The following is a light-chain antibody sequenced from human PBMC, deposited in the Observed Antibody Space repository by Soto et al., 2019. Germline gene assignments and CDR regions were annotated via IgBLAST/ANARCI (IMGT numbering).Light chain of an antibody. CDR1: QGISSW. Sequence: GDRVTITCRASQGISSWLAWYQQKPGKAPKLLIYDASRLESGVPSRFSGNGSGTEFTLTISSLQPDDFATYYCQQYNSYPYTFGQGTKLEIK. CDR3: QQYNSYPYT. V-gene: IGKV1-5*01. J-gene: IGKJ2*01. CDR2: DAS.